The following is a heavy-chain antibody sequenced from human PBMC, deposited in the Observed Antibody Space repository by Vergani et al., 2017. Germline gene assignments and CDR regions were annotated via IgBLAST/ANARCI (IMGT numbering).Heavy chain of an antibody. J-gene: IGHJ6*03. CDR1: GFTFSSSG. Sequence: QVQLVESGGGVVQPGRSLRLSCAASGFTFSSSGMHWVRQAPGKGLEWVAVIWYDGSNKYYADSVKGRFTISRDNSKNTLYLQMNSLRAEDTAVYYCAKDPDYGGLMDVWGKGTTVTVSS. V-gene: IGHV3-33*06. CDR3: AKDPDYGGLMDV. D-gene: IGHD4-23*01. CDR2: IWYDGSNK.